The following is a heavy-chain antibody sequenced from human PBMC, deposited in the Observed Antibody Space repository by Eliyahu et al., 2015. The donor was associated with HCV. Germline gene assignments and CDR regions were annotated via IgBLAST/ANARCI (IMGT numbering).Heavy chain of an antibody. J-gene: IGHJ4*02. CDR2: ISFSGNT. CDR3: ARQEVKYSSGWHLGGDSSGKQSFFDS. V-gene: IGHV4-39*01. Sequence: QWQLQESGPGLVKPSETLSLTCTVSGDSISNNNYYWGWVRQPPGKGLEWIGSISFSGNTYFNPSLESRLTMSVDTSKKQFSLRLTSVTATDTSIYYCARQEVKYSSGWHLGGDSSGKQSFFDSWGQGVLVTVSS. CDR1: GDSISNNNYY. D-gene: IGHD6-25*01.